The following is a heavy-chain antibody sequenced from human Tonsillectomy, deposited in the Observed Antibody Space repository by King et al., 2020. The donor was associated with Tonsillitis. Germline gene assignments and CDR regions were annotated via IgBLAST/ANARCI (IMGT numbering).Heavy chain of an antibody. J-gene: IGHJ4*02. CDR1: GVTFSSYG. V-gene: IGHV3-33*08. D-gene: IGHD1-26*01. Sequence: VQLVESGGGVVQPGRSLRLSCAASGVTFSSYGMHWVRQAPGKGLEWVAVIWYDGSNIYYADSVKGRFTISRDNSKNTLYLQMNSLRAEDTAVYYCAREHSGSYDYWGQGTLVTVSS. CDR2: IWYDGSNI. CDR3: AREHSGSYDY.